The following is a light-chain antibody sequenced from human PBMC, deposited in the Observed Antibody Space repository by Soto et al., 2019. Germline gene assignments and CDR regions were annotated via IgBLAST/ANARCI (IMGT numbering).Light chain of an antibody. J-gene: IGKJ5*01. Sequence: IVWTQSPGTLSLSPGQRATLSCGASQSVSSSYLAWYQQKPGQAPRLLIYYISTRATGIPARFSGSGSGTEFTLTINRLKYEDSAVYYGQQHNQWPITFGQGTRLEIK. CDR3: QQHNQWPIT. V-gene: IGKV3D-20*02. CDR2: YIS. CDR1: QSVSSSY.